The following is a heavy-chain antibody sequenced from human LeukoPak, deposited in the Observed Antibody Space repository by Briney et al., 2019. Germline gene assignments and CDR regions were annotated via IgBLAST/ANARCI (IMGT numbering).Heavy chain of an antibody. J-gene: IGHJ4*02. CDR3: ARSYYDFWSGYSNFDY. V-gene: IGHV4-30-2*01. CDR1: GGSISSDS. D-gene: IGHD3-3*01. CDR2: ILHGGGT. Sequence: SQTLSLTCTVSGGSISSDSWTWIRQPPGKGLEWIGYILHGGGTFSHPSLKSRVTISAERSKNQFSLKLTSVTAADTAVYYCARSYYDFWSGYSNFDYWGQGTLVTVSS.